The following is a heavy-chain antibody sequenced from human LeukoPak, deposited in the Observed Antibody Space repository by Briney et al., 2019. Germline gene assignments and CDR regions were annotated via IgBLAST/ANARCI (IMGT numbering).Heavy chain of an antibody. CDR1: GYTFTGYY. Sequence: ASVRVSCKASGYTFTGYYMHWVRQATGQGLDWMGWINPNIGSTDYAQKFQGRVTMTRDTSISTAYMELSRLRSDDTAVYYCARDGGSVGYYDSSCYYNIVAFDIWGQGTMVTVSS. CDR2: INPNIGST. D-gene: IGHD3-22*01. CDR3: ARDGGSVGYYDSSCYYNIVAFDI. J-gene: IGHJ3*02. V-gene: IGHV1-2*02.